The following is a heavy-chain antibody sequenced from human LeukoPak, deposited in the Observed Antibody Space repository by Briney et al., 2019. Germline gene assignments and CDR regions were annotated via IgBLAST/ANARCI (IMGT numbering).Heavy chain of an antibody. Sequence: GGSLRLSCAASGFTFSDYDMNWVRQAPGKGPEWVSSISTSSTYIHYADTVKGRFAISRDNARNSLSLQMNSLRAEDTAVYYCARSSGWQCYFEDWGQGTLVTVSS. CDR3: ARSSGWQCYFED. CDR1: GFTFSDYD. V-gene: IGHV3-21*01. J-gene: IGHJ4*02. D-gene: IGHD6-19*01. CDR2: ISTSSTYI.